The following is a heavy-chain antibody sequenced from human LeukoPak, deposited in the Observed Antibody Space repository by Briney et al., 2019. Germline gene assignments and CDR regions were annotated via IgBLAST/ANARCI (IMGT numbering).Heavy chain of an antibody. V-gene: IGHV4-30-2*01. Sequence: ASETLSLTCTVSGGSISSGGYYWSWIRQPPGKGLEWIGYIYHSGSTYYNPSLKSRVTISVDRSKNQFSLKLSSVTAADTAVYYCARDPLVRVRGVTSVRDAFDIWGQGTMVTVSS. J-gene: IGHJ3*02. CDR1: GGSISSGGYY. CDR2: IYHSGST. CDR3: ARDPLVRVRGVTSVRDAFDI. D-gene: IGHD3-10*01.